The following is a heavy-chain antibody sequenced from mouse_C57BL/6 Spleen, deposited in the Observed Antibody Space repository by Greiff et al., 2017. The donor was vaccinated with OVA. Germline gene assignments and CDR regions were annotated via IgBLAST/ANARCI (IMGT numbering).Heavy chain of an antibody. J-gene: IGHJ1*03. CDR3: TLYYYGNWYFDV. Sequence: EVKLMESGAELVRPGASVKLSCTASGFNIKDYYMHWVKQRPEQGLEWIGRIDPEDGDTEYAPKFQGKATMTADTSSNTAYLQLSSLTSEDTAVYYCTLYYYGNWYFDVWGTGTTVTVSS. CDR1: GFNIKDYY. D-gene: IGHD1-1*01. CDR2: IDPEDGDT. V-gene: IGHV14-1*01.